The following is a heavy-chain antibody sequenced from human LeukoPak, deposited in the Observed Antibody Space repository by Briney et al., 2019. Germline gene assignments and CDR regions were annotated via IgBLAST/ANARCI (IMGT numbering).Heavy chain of an antibody. CDR3: ARLRYCGVSPRCAIRVDFDY. CDR1: GFTFSSYS. D-gene: IGHD2-21*01. J-gene: IGHJ4*02. CDR2: IRKRRRHI. Sequence: GGSLRLSCAASGFTFSSYSKKGVRRAPGKGVEGVSSIRKRRRHIYYADSVKGRFTISRDNAKNSLYLQMNSLRSEDTAVYYCARLRYCGVSPRCAIRVDFDYWGQGTLVTVSS. V-gene: IGHV3-21*04.